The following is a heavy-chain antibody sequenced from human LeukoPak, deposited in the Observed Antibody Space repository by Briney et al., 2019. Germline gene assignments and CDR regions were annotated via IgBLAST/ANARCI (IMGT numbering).Heavy chain of an antibody. CDR1: GGSTSSGDYY. Sequence: PSETLSLTCTVSGGSTSSGDYYWSWIRQPPGKGLEWIGYIYYSGSTYYNPSLKSRTTISVDTSKNQFSLKLSSVTAADTAVYYCARGLTYYDFWSAKGPFGYWGQGTLVTVSS. CDR2: IYYSGST. V-gene: IGHV4-30-4*01. J-gene: IGHJ4*02. D-gene: IGHD3-3*01. CDR3: ARGLTYYDFWSAKGPFGY.